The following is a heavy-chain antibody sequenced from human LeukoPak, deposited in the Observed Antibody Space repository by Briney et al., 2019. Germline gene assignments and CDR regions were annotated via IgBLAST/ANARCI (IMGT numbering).Heavy chain of an antibody. V-gene: IGHV3-30-3*01. CDR1: GFTFSTYD. D-gene: IGHD3-22*01. CDR3: ARETYDSSGHKSVDGAFDI. J-gene: IGHJ3*02. Sequence: GGSLRLSCAASGFTFSTYDMHWVRQAPGKGLEWVAVISYDGSNKYYADSVKGRFTISRDNSKNTLYLQMNSLRAEDTAVYYCARETYDSSGHKSVDGAFDIWGQGTMVTVSS. CDR2: ISYDGSNK.